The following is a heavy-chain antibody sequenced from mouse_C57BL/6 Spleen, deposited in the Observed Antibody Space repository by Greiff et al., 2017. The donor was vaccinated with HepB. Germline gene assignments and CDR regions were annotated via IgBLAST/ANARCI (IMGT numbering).Heavy chain of an antibody. V-gene: IGHV10-1*01. CDR2: IRSKSNNYAT. Sequence: EVKLMESGGGLVQPKGSLKLSCAASGFSFNTYAMNWVRQAPGKGLEWVARIRSKSNNYATYYADSVKDRFTISRDDSESMLYLQMNNLKTEDTAMYYCVRQDGYHPYYYAMDYWGQGTSVTVSS. CDR3: VRQDGYHPYYYAMDY. D-gene: IGHD2-3*01. J-gene: IGHJ4*01. CDR1: GFSFNTYA.